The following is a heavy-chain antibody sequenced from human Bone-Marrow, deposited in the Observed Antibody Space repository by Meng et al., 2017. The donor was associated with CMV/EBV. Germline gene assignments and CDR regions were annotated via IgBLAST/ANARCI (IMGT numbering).Heavy chain of an antibody. D-gene: IGHD6-13*01. J-gene: IGHJ4*02. Sequence: SETLSLTCTVSGGSIGSSSYYWGWIRQPPGKGLEWIGSIYYSGSTYYNPSLKSRVTISVDTSKNQFSLKLSSVTAADTAVYYCARLSWGLRGYWGQGTLVTVSS. CDR3: ARLSWGLRGY. V-gene: IGHV4-39*01. CDR2: IYYSGST. CDR1: GGSIGSSSYY.